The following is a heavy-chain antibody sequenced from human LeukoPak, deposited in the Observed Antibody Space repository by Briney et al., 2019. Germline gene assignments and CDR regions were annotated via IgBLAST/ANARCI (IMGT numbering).Heavy chain of an antibody. V-gene: IGHV1-69*04. Sequence: ASVKVSCKASGGTFSSYAISWVRQAPGQGLEWVGRVIPTLGIASYAQSFQGRVTITADKSTGTAYMQLSSLRSEDTAVYYCAREYGGGYSYGYYYWGQGTLVSVSS. CDR2: VIPTLGIA. D-gene: IGHD5-18*01. J-gene: IGHJ4*02. CDR1: GGTFSSYA. CDR3: AREYGGGYSYGYYY.